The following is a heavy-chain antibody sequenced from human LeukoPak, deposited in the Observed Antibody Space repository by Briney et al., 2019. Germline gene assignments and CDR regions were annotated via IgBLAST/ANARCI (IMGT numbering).Heavy chain of an antibody. CDR2: IYYSGST. CDR1: GGSISSYY. CDR3: ARHEGGYSYGRDAFDI. V-gene: IGHV4-59*08. Sequence: SETLSLTCTVSGGSISSYYWSWIRQPPGKGLEWIGYIYYSGSTNYNPSLKSRVTISVDTSKNQFSLKLSSVTAADTAVYYCARHEGGYSYGRDAFDIWGQGTMVTVSS. D-gene: IGHD5-18*01. J-gene: IGHJ3*02.